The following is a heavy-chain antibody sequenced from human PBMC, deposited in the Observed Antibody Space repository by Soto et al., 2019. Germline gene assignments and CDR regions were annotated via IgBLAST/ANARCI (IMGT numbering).Heavy chain of an antibody. CDR3: ARAVLRYFDWLSAFDY. V-gene: IGHV4-30-2*01. D-gene: IGHD3-9*01. CDR1: GGSISSGGYY. CDR2: IYHSGST. J-gene: IGHJ4*02. Sequence: SETLSLTCTVSGGSISSGGYYWSWIRQQPGKGLEWIGYIYHSGSTYYNPSLKSRVTISVDRSKNQFSLKLSSVTAADTAVYYCARAVLRYFDWLSAFDYWGQGTLVTVSS.